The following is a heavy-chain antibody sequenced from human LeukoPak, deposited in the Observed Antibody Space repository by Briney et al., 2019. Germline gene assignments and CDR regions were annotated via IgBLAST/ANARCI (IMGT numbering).Heavy chain of an antibody. CDR1: GGSFSGYY. CDR2: INHSGST. CDR3: AGGGYGDSHIFDY. V-gene: IGHV4-34*01. Sequence: ASETLSLTCGVYGGSFSGYYWGWIRQPPGKGLEWIGEINHSGSTNSNPSLKSRVTISVDTSKNQFSLKLTSVTAADTAVYYCAGGGYGDSHIFDYWGQGTLVTVSS. D-gene: IGHD4-17*01. J-gene: IGHJ4*02.